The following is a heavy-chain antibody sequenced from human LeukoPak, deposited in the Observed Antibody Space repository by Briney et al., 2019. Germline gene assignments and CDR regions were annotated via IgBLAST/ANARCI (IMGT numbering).Heavy chain of an antibody. CDR2: ISSNGGST. D-gene: IGHD2-15*01. V-gene: IGHV3-64*01. J-gene: IGHJ4*02. Sequence: GGSLRLSCSASGFTFSDYSMHWVRQAPGKGLEYVSAISSNGGSTYYASSVKGRFTISRDNSKNTLYLQMASLRTEDMAVYYCARVAARVSLDYWGQGTLVTVSS. CDR1: GFTFSDYS. CDR3: ARVAARVSLDY.